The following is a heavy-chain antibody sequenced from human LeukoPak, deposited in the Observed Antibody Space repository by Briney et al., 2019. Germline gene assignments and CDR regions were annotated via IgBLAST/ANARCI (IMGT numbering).Heavy chain of an antibody. CDR1: GFTFRSYW. Sequence: GGSLRLSCAASGFTFRSYWMYWVRQAPGKGLVWVSRINNDGSSTSYADSVKGRFTISRDNAKNSLYLQMSNLRAEDTAVYFCARGGGLDVWGQGATVTVSS. J-gene: IGHJ6*02. D-gene: IGHD3-16*01. V-gene: IGHV3-74*01. CDR3: ARGGGLDV. CDR2: INNDGSST.